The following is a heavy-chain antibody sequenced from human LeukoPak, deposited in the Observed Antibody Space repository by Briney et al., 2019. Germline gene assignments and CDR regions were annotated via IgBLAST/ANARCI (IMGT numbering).Heavy chain of an antibody. CDR1: GYTFTSYY. CDR3: ARAQYCGGDCYIFDY. J-gene: IGHJ4*02. V-gene: IGHV1-46*01. Sequence: GASVKVSCKASGYTFTSYYMHWVRQAPGQGLEWMGIINPSGGSTSYAQKFQGRVTMTRDTSTSTVYMELSSLRSEDTAVYYCARAQYCGGDCYIFDYWGQGTLVTVSS. CDR2: INPSGGST. D-gene: IGHD2-21*02.